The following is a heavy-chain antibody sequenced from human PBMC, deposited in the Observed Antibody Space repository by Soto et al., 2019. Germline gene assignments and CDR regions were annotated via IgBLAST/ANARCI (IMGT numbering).Heavy chain of an antibody. CDR1: GGSFSDYY. CDR2: INHSGST. J-gene: IGHJ6*02. Sequence: QVQLQQWGAGLLKPSETLSLTCAVFGGSFSDYYWTWIRQPPGKGLECIGEINHSGSTNYNPSLKTRVTMSIDTSKNQFSLNLRSVTAADTAVYYCARGLRASFGVRLSYSFYGGDVWGQGTTVTVSS. D-gene: IGHD3-10*01. V-gene: IGHV4-34*01. CDR3: ARGLRASFGVRLSYSFYGGDV.